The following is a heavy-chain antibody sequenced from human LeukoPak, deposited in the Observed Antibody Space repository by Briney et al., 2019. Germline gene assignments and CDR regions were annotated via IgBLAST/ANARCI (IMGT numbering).Heavy chain of an antibody. Sequence: ASVKVSCKASGYTFTGYYMHWVRQAPGQGLEWMGWINPNSGGTNYAQKFQGGVTMTRDTSISTAYMELSRLRSDDTAVYYCARGGSIAARYDWFDPWGQGTLVTVSS. V-gene: IGHV1-2*02. CDR3: ARGGSIAARYDWFDP. D-gene: IGHD6-6*01. CDR2: INPNSGGT. CDR1: GYTFTGYY. J-gene: IGHJ5*02.